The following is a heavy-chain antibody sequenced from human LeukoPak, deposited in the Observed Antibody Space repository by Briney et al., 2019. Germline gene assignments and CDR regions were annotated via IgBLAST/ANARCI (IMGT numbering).Heavy chain of an antibody. CDR2: ISGSGGST. D-gene: IGHD2-2*01. J-gene: IGHJ4*02. CDR3: AKSIVVVPAAIFDY. Sequence: GASLRLSCAASGFTFSSNAMSWVRQAPGKGLQWVSAISGSGGSTYYADSVKGRFTISRDNSKNTLYLQMNSLRAEDTAVYYCAKSIVVVPAAIFDYWGQGTLVTVSS. CDR1: GFTFSSNA. V-gene: IGHV3-23*01.